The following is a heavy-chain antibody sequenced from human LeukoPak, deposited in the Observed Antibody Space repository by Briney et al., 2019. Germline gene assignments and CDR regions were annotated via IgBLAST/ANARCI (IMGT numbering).Heavy chain of an antibody. J-gene: IGHJ4*02. V-gene: IGHV4-59*08. CDR3: ARHGYSSSWYFDY. D-gene: IGHD6-13*01. CDR2: IYYSGST. CDR1: GGSISSYY. Sequence: PSETLSLTCTVSGGSISSYYWSWIRQPPGKGLEWIGYIYYSGSTNYNPSLKSRVTISVDTSKNQFSLKLSSVTAADTAVYYCARHGYSSSWYFDYWGQGTLVTVSS.